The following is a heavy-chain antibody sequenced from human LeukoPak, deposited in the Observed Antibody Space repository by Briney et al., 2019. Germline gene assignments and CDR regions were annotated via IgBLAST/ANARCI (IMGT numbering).Heavy chain of an antibody. J-gene: IGHJ3*02. CDR2: IYYSGST. D-gene: IGHD2-2*01. V-gene: IGHV4-59*08. CDR3: ARHPLGYCSSPRCHDAFDI. CDR1: GGSISSYY. Sequence: SETLSLTRIVSGGSISSYYWSWIRQPPGKGLEWTGYIYYSGSTNYNPSLKSRVTISVDTSKNQFSLKLSSVTAADTAVYYCARHPLGYCSSPRCHDAFDIWGQGTMVTVSS.